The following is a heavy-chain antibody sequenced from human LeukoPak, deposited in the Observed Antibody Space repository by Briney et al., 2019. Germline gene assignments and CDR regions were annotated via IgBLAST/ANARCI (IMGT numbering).Heavy chain of an antibody. Sequence: GGSLRLSCAASGFTFDDYGMSWVRQAPGKGLEWVSGISWNGGNTAYADSVEGRFTISRDTAKNSLYLQMNTLRAEDTALYYCARDLGGLAYSDYWGQGTLVTVSS. V-gene: IGHV3-20*04. CDR1: GFTFDDYG. CDR2: ISWNGGNT. J-gene: IGHJ4*02. D-gene: IGHD3-16*01. CDR3: ARDLGGLAYSDY.